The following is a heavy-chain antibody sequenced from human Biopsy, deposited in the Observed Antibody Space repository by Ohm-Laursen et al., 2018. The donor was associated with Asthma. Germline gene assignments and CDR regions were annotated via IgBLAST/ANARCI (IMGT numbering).Heavy chain of an antibody. Sequence: SLRLSRSASGFTFSSYGMYWVRQAPGKGLEWVAVISYDGSNKYYADSVKGRFTISRDNSKNTLYLQMNSLRAEDTAVYYCAKDTEGRYDFWSGLSYNYYGMDVWGQGTTVTVSS. D-gene: IGHD3-3*01. CDR1: GFTFSSYG. CDR3: AKDTEGRYDFWSGLSYNYYGMDV. J-gene: IGHJ6*02. CDR2: ISYDGSNK. V-gene: IGHV3-30*18.